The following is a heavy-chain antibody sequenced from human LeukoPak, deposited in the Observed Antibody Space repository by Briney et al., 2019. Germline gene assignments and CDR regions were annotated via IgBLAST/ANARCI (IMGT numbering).Heavy chain of an antibody. D-gene: IGHD3-10*01. J-gene: IGHJ4*02. CDR3: ARLGSGSYYPLDY. V-gene: IGHV4-34*12. CDR1: GGSFSGYY. Sequence: SETLSLTCAVSGGSFSGYYWSWIRQPPGKGLEWIGEIIHSGGTNYNPSLKSRVTISVDTSKNQFSLKLSSVTAADTAVYYCARLGSGSYYPLDYWGQGTLVTVSS. CDR2: IIHSGGT.